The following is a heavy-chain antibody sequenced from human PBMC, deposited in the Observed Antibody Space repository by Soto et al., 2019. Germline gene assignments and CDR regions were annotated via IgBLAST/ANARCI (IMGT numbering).Heavy chain of an antibody. Sequence: QVQLVQSGAEVKKPGSSVKVSCKASGGTFSSYAISWVRQAPGQGLEWMGGIIPIFGTANYAQKFQGRGTITADESTSTASLEPSSLTSEDTAASFCARLRGGAAAGTMEGVWSDSWGQGTRVTVSS. CDR3: ARLRGGAAAGTMEGVWSDS. CDR2: IIPIFGTA. D-gene: IGHD3-10*01. CDR1: GGTFSSYA. J-gene: IGHJ5*01. V-gene: IGHV1-69*12.